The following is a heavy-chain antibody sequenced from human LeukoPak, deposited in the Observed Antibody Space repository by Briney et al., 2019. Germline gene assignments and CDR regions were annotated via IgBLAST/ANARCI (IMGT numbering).Heavy chain of an antibody. J-gene: IGHJ4*02. Sequence: ASVKVSCKASGGTFSSYAIGGVRQAPGQGLEWMGRIIPIFGTANYAQKFQGRVTITTDESTSTAYMELSSLRSEDTAVYYCAGRSGNTGDYWGQGTLVTVSS. D-gene: IGHD4-23*01. CDR1: GGTFSSYA. CDR3: AGRSGNTGDY. CDR2: IIPIFGTA. V-gene: IGHV1-69*05.